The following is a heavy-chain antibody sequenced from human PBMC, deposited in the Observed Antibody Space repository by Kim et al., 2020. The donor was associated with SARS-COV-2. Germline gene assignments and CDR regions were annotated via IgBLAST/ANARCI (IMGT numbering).Heavy chain of an antibody. CDR2: INSDGSST. CDR3: ARARKLRFLEWQTPAYMDV. J-gene: IGHJ6*03. Sequence: GGSLRLSCASSGFTFSSYWMHWVRQAPGKGLVWVSRINSDGSSTSYADSVKGRFTISRDNAKNTLYLQMNSLRAEDTAVYYWARARKLRFLEWQTPAYMDVWGKGTTVTVSS. D-gene: IGHD3-3*01. V-gene: IGHV3-74*01. CDR1: GFTFSSYW.